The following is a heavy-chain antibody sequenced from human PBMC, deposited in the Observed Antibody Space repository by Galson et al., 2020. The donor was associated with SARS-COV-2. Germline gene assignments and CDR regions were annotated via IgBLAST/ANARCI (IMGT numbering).Heavy chain of an antibody. V-gene: IGHV4-39*01. J-gene: IGHJ6*02. CDR2: IYYSGST. CDR3: ASLAIFQAAAGSRPQYYYGMDV. D-gene: IGHD6-13*01. Sequence: SETLSLTCTVSGGSISSSSYYWGWIRQPPGKGLEWIGSIYYSGSTYYNPSLKSRVTISVDTSKNPFSLKLSSVTAADTAVYYCASLAIFQAAAGSRPQYYYGMDVWGQGTTVTVSS. CDR1: GGSISSSSYY.